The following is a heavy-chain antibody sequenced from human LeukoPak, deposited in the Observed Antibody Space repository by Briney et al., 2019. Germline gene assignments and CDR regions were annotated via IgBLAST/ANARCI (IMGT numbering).Heavy chain of an antibody. CDR2: IYYSGST. Sequence: SQTLSLTCTVSGGSISSGGYYWSWIRQHPGKGLEWIGYIYYSGSTYYNPSLKSRVTISVDTSKNQFSLKLSSVTAADTAVYYCARGRPSITMVRGPRCAFDIWGQGTMVTVSS. D-gene: IGHD3-10*01. V-gene: IGHV4-31*03. J-gene: IGHJ3*02. CDR3: ARGRPSITMVRGPRCAFDI. CDR1: GGSISSGGYY.